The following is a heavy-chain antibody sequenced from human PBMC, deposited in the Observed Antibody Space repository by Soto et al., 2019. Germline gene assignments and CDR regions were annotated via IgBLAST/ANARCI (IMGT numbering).Heavy chain of an antibody. D-gene: IGHD6-13*01. J-gene: IGHJ4*02. CDR2: ISSSGSTI. Sequence: GGSLRLSCAASGFTFSDYYMSWIRQAPGKGLEWVSYISSSGSTIYYADSVKGRFTISRDNAENTLYLQMNSLRAEDTAVYYCARVGYSSSWYYFDYWGQGTLVTVSS. V-gene: IGHV3-11*04. CDR1: GFTFSDYY. CDR3: ARVGYSSSWYYFDY.